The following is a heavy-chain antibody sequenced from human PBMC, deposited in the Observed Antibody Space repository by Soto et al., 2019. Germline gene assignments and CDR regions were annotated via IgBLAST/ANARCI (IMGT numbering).Heavy chain of an antibody. CDR3: AGVPYYDFWSGPAFDI. CDR1: GFTFSSYW. D-gene: IGHD3-3*01. CDR2: INSDGSST. J-gene: IGHJ3*02. V-gene: IGHV3-74*01. Sequence: PGGSLRLSCAASGFTFSSYWMHWVRQAPGKGLVWVSRINSDGSSTSYADSVKGRFTISRDNAKNTLYLQMNSLRAEDTAVYYCAGVPYYDFWSGPAFDIWGQGTMVTVSS.